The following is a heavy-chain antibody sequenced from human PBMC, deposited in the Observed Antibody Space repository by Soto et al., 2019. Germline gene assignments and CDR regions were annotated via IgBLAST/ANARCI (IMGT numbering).Heavy chain of an antibody. Sequence: VGSLRLSCAASGFTFSSYAMSWVRQARGKGLEWVSAISGSGGSTYYADSVKGRFTISRDNSKNTLYLQMNSLRAEDTAVYYCAKAGIRAPDYYDSTLIQSWYFDLWGRGTLVTVSS. J-gene: IGHJ2*01. CDR1: GFTFSSYA. D-gene: IGHD3-22*01. CDR2: ISGSGGST. V-gene: IGHV3-23*01. CDR3: AKAGIRAPDYYDSTLIQSWYFDL.